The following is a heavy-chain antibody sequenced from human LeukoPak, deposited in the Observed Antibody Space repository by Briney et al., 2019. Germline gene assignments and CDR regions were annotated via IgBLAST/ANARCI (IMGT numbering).Heavy chain of an antibody. D-gene: IGHD6-6*01. CDR1: GFTFSDSY. J-gene: IGHJ4*02. Sequence: GGSRRLSCAASGFTFSDSYMTWVRQAPGKGVEWVAYISGSGHDINYSESAKGRFTISRDNAKNSLYLQMSSLRVEDAAVYYCTRDPRHLDSWGQGTPVTVSS. V-gene: IGHV3-11*04. CDR2: ISGSGHDI. CDR3: TRDPRHLDS.